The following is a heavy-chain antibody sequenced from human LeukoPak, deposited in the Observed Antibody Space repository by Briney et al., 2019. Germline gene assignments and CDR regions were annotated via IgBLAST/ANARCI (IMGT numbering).Heavy chain of an antibody. D-gene: IGHD2/OR15-2a*01. Sequence: PSETLPLTRSLFVASVRRPVWIWVRQSPGKGLEWIANVDYNGSAKYDPSLRGRVTMSLDTSKNQFHLKLESVTAAHTARYCCARGFYEPSDRWGQGTLVTVSS. CDR2: VDYNGSA. V-gene: IGHV4-59*02. CDR1: VASVRRPV. J-gene: IGHJ5*02. CDR3: ARGFYEPSDR.